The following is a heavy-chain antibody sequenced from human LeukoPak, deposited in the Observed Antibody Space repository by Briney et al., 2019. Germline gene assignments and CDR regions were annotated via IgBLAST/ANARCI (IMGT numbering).Heavy chain of an antibody. J-gene: IGHJ4*02. CDR3: AKDVAPDSGWDLNY. V-gene: IGHV3-23*01. Sequence: GGSLRLSCAVSGLTFSTYSMTWVRQGPGKGLEWVSSIYNSGAKIFYADSVKGRFTISRDNSKNMLYLQMNSLRVEDTAVYYCAKDVAPDSGWDLNYWGQGTLVTVSS. CDR2: IYNSGAKI. CDR1: GLTFSTYS. D-gene: IGHD6-19*01.